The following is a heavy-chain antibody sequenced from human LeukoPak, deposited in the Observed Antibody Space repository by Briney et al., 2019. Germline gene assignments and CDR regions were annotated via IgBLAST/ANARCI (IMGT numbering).Heavy chain of an antibody. V-gene: IGHV3-11*05. CDR2: ISDSSDFT. Sequence: GGSLRLSCAASGLTFSDFFMTWIRQAPGKGLEWVSYISDSSDFTAYSDSVEGRFTISRDNARNSLYLQMNSLRAEDTAVYYCARALYGSGSYSTYWGQGTLVTVSS. CDR3: ARALYGSGSYSTY. J-gene: IGHJ4*02. CDR1: GLTFSDFF. D-gene: IGHD3-10*01.